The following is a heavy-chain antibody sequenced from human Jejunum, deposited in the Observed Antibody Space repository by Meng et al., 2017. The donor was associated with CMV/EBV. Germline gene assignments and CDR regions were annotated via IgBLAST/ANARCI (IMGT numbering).Heavy chain of an antibody. V-gene: IGHV4-30-4*08. J-gene: IGHJ4*02. CDR3: ARGSIFVSFDS. CDR1: GGSIGSGDYY. Sequence: QVQLQESVPGLVKPSPPLSLTCSGPGGSIGSGDYYWSWIRQPPGKGLEWIGYIHDTGSTYYNPSLKSRVDISLGTSRNHFSLTLSSVTAEDTAVYFCARGSIFVSFDSWGQGTLVTVSS. D-gene: IGHD3-3*01. CDR2: IHDTGST.